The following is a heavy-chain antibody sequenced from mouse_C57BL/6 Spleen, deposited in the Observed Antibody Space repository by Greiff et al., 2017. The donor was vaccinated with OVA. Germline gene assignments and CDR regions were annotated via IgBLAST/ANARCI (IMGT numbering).Heavy chain of an antibody. V-gene: IGHV1-64*01. J-gene: IGHJ2*01. CDR1: GYTFTSYW. Sequence: QVQLQQPGAELVKPGASVKLSCKASGYTFTSYWMHWVKQRPGQGLEWIGMIHPNSGSTNYNEKFKSKATLTVDKSSSTAYMQLSSLTSEDSAVYYCARWTGYDEGYFDYWGQGTTLTVSS. CDR2: IHPNSGST. D-gene: IGHD2-2*01. CDR3: ARWTGYDEGYFDY.